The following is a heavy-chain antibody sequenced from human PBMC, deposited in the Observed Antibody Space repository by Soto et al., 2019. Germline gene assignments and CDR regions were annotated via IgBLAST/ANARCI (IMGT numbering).Heavy chain of an antibody. Sequence: QVQLQESGPGLVKPSETLSLTCTVSGASMSHYYWSWIRQPPGKGLEWIGYISFSGSTFYNTSLRSRVNISSDTARNPCSPELHSVNAADTAVYSCARNTGWYLHDYWGQGTLVTVSS. V-gene: IGHV4-59*01. CDR1: GASMSHYY. J-gene: IGHJ4*02. CDR2: ISFSGST. D-gene: IGHD6-19*01. CDR3: ARNTGWYLHDY.